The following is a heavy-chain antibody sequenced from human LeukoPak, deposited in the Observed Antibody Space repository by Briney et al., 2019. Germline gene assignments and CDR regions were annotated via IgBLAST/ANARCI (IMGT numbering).Heavy chain of an antibody. J-gene: IGHJ6*02. CDR3: ARHERLAYYYDSSGYYVYYYYGMDV. D-gene: IGHD3-22*01. V-gene: IGHV4-59*08. CDR2: IYYSGST. Sequence: PSETLSLTCTVSGGSISGYYWSWIRQPPGKGLEWIGYIYYSGSTNYNPSLKSRVTISVDTSKNQFSLKLSSVTAADTAVYYCARHERLAYYYDSSGYYVYYYYGMDVWGQGTTVTVSS. CDR1: GGSISGYY.